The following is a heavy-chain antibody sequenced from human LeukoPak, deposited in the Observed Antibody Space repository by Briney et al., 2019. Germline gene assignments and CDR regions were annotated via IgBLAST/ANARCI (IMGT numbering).Heavy chain of an antibody. D-gene: IGHD6-6*01. CDR1: GGTFSSYA. CDR2: IIPIFGTA. J-gene: IGHJ6*03. Sequence: SVKVSCKASGGTFSSYAISWVRQAPGQGLEWMGGIIPIFGTANYAQKFQGRVTITADESTSTAYMELRSLRSDDTAVYYCARDRRAYYYYYMDVWGKGTTVTVSS. V-gene: IGHV1-69*13. CDR3: ARDRRAYYYYYMDV.